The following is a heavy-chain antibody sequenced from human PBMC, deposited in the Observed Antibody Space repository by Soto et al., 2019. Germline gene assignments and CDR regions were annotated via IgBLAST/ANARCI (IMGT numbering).Heavy chain of an antibody. CDR2: LSGSDGRT. CDR3: AKDSGYDSTD. J-gene: IGHJ4*02. V-gene: IGHV3-23*01. D-gene: IGHD3-22*01. CDR1: GFTLSTYG. Sequence: EVQLLESGGGLVQPGGSLRLSCAASGFTLSTYGMSWVRQAPGKGLEWISGLSGSDGRTTYADSVKGRFTISRDNSKNTLYLQMDSLRVEDTAVYYCAKDSGYDSTDWGQGTLVTVSS.